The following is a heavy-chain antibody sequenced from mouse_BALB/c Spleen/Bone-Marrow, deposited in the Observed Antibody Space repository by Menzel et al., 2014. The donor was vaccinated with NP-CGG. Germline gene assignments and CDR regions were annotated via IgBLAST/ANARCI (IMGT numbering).Heavy chain of an antibody. V-gene: IGHV7-3*02. CDR2: IRNKANGYTT. D-gene: IGHD2-4*01. Sequence: VKLVESAGCMGQPGGSLRLSCATSGFTLTHYYMSWVRQPPGKALEWLGFIRNKANGYTTEYSASGKGRFTISRDNSQSVLYLQMNALRAEDSATYYCARDTVITTHWYFDVWGAGTTVTVSS. CDR1: GFTLTHYY. J-gene: IGHJ1*01. CDR3: ARDTVITTHWYFDV.